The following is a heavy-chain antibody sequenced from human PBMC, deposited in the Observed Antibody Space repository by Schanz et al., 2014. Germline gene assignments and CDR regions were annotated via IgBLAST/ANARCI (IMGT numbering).Heavy chain of an antibody. CDR3: ARDGVAATTDFEY. Sequence: DVHLVESGGGLVKPGGSLRLSCAASGLDFSPYSMNWVRQSPGKGLEWVAFLSFDSRHIYYADSVKGRFTISRDNAKSSLHLQITSLRADDTAVYYCARDGVAATTDFEYWGQGTLVTVSS. CDR2: LSFDSRHI. J-gene: IGHJ4*02. CDR1: GLDFSPYS. V-gene: IGHV3-21*06. D-gene: IGHD1-1*01.